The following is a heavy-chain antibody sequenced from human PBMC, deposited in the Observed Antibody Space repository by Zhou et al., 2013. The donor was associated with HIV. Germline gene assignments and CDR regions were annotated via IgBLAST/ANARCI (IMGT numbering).Heavy chain of an antibody. D-gene: IGHD2-8*02. CDR2: FVPMSGSS. Sequence: QGQLVQSGAEVKKPGSSVKVSCKASEGTFSSSALSWVRQAPGQGLEWMGSFVPMSGSSYYVEKFQGRVTSSKDERATTVYMELSRLTSEDTAVYYCALRMGYCAGGTCSHDYWGQGTPVIVSS. CDR3: ALRMGYCAGGTCSHDY. CDR1: EGTFSSSA. V-gene: IGHV1-69*05. J-gene: IGHJ4*02.